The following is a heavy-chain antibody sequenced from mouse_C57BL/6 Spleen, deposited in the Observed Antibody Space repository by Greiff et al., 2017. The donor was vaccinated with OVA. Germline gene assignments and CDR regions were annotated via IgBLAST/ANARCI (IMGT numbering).Heavy chain of an antibody. J-gene: IGHJ3*01. CDR3: AREGLITTEAWFAY. V-gene: IGHV1-64*01. D-gene: IGHD1-1*01. CDR1: GYTFTSYW. Sequence: QVQLKQPGAELVKPGASVKLSCKASGYTFTSYWMHWVKQRPGQGLEWIGMIHPNSGSTNYNEKFKSKATLTVDKSSSTAYMQLSSLTSEDSAVYKCAREGLITTEAWFAYWGHRTLVSVAA. CDR2: IHPNSGST.